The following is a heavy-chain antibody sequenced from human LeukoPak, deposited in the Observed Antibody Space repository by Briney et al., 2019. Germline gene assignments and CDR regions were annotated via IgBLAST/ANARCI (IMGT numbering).Heavy chain of an antibody. Sequence: GGSLRLSCAASGFTFSSYAMSWVRQAPGKGLEWVSAISGSGGSTYYADSVKGRFTISRDNSKNTLYLQMNSLRAEDTAVYYCAKGIRGLVHYGSYGPEYWGQGTLVTVSS. CDR3: AKGIRGLVHYGSYGPEY. J-gene: IGHJ4*02. V-gene: IGHV3-23*01. D-gene: IGHD1-26*01. CDR2: ISGSGGST. CDR1: GFTFSSYA.